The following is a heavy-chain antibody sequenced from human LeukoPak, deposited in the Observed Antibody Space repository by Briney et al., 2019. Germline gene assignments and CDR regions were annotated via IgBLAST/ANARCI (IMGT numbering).Heavy chain of an antibody. D-gene: IGHD6-13*01. CDR1: GFTFGSYA. V-gene: IGHV3-23*01. CDR2: FSRSGRDT. Sequence: PGGSLRLSCAASGFTFGSYAMSWVRQAPGKGPEWVSTFSRSGRDTYYADSVKGRFTIFRDNPKNALYLQMNSLRAEDTAVYYCAKGSLGSWYYFDYWGQGTLVTVSS. CDR3: AKGSLGSWYYFDY. J-gene: IGHJ4*02.